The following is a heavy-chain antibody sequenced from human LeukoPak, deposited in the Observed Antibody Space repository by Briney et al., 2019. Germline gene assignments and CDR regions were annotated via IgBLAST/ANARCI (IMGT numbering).Heavy chain of an antibody. Sequence: ASVKVSCKASGYTFTSYGISWVRQAPGQGLEWMGWISAYNGNTNYAQKLQGRVTMTTDTSTSTAYMELRSLRSDDTAVYYCARAFYDYYYYYMDVWGKGTTVTVSS. D-gene: IGHD5/OR15-5a*01. CDR1: GYTFTSYG. V-gene: IGHV1-18*01. CDR3: ARAFYDYYYYYMDV. J-gene: IGHJ6*03. CDR2: ISAYNGNT.